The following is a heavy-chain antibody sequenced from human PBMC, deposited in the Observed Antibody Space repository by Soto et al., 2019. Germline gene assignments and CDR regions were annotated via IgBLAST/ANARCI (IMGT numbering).Heavy chain of an antibody. CDR2: IYYSGST. CDR3: ARDGKLELRAFDI. D-gene: IGHD1-7*01. Sequence: KTSETLSLTCTVSGGSSSSYCWSWIRQPPGKGLEWIGYIYYSGSTNYNPSLKSRVTISVDTSKNQFSLKLSSVTAADTAVYYCARDGKLELRAFDIWGQGTMGTVSS. J-gene: IGHJ3*02. V-gene: IGHV4-59*01. CDR1: GGSSSSYC.